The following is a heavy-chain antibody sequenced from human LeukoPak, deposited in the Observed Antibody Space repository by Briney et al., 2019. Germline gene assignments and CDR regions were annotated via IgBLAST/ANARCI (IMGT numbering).Heavy chain of an antibody. D-gene: IGHD6-19*01. CDR1: GFMFSNHW. J-gene: IGHJ4*02. V-gene: IGHV3-7*04. CDR3: ARALLYNRGWYIDF. CDR2: IEQDGKGSDK. Sequence: GGSLRLSCGVSGFMFSNHWMSWVRQAPGKGREGVANIEQDGKGSDKYYVESVQGRFPISRDNTKNSLYLQMNSLRAEDTAVYYCARALLYNRGWYIDFWGQGTQVTVSS.